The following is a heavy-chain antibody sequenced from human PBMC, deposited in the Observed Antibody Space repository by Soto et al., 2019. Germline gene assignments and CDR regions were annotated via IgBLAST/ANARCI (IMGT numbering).Heavy chain of an antibody. CDR1: GFTFSSYS. J-gene: IGHJ4*02. D-gene: IGHD6-19*01. V-gene: IGHV3-48*02. CDR2: ISSSSSTI. CDR3: ARIIGSSGWYEGVDY. Sequence: EVQLVESGGGLVQPGGSLRLSCAASGFTFSSYSMNWVRQAPGKGLEWDSYISSSSSTIYYADSVKGRFTISRDNAKNSLYLQMNSLRDEDTAVYYCARIIGSSGWYEGVDYWGQGTLVTVSS.